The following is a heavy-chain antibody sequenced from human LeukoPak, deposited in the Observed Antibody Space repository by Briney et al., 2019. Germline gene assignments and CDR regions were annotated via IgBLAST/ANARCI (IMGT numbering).Heavy chain of an antibody. D-gene: IGHD2-21*02. CDR3: ARDVVTAISWFDP. J-gene: IGHJ5*02. Sequence: GGSLRLSCAASGFTFSSYSMNWVRQAPGKGLEWVSSISSSSSYIYYADSVKGRFTISRDDAKNSLYLQMNSLRAEDTAVYYCARDVVTAISWFDPWGQGTLVTVSS. V-gene: IGHV3-21*01. CDR1: GFTFSSYS. CDR2: ISSSSSYI.